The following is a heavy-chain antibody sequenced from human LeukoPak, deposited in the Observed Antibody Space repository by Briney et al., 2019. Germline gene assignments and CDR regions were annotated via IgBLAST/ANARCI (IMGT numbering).Heavy chain of an antibody. J-gene: IGHJ3*02. CDR2: ISGDGGST. V-gene: IGHV3-43*02. CDR1: GFTFDDYA. CDR3: AKEIDTLGTNAFDI. Sequence: GVSLRLSCAASGFTFDDYAMHWVRQAPGKGLEWVSLISGDGGSTYYADSVRGRFTISRDNSKNSLYLQMDSPRTEDTAFYYCAKEIDTLGTNAFDIWGQGTMVTASS. D-gene: IGHD2-15*01.